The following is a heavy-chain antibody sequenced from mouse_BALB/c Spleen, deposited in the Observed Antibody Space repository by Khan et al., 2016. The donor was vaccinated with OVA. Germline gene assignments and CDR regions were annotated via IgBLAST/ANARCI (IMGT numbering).Heavy chain of an antibody. J-gene: IGHJ4*01. CDR2: ISSGGTYT. CDR3: ARHEGYYDCGRGEY. Sequence: EVELVESGGDLVRPGGSLKLSCAASGFSFSRYSMSWVRRTPEKRLELVATISSGGTYTYYSDSVKGRFTISRDNANNALFLQMSSLRSEDTAIYFCARHEGYYDCGRGEYWGQGTSVTVSS. D-gene: IGHD2-4*01. V-gene: IGHV5-9-3*01. CDR1: GFSFSRYS.